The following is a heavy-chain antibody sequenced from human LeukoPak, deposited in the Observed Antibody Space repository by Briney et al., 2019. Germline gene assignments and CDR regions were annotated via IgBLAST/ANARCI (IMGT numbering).Heavy chain of an antibody. CDR3: ARPLMYYYGSETYFWFDP. J-gene: IGHJ5*02. Sequence: TGGSLRLSCAAPGFTFTTYWMGWVRQAPGKGLEWVANIKQDGSEQYYVDSVKGRFTISRDNAKNSLSLQMNSLRAEDTAVYYCARPLMYYYGSETYFWFDPWGQGTLVTVSS. CDR1: GFTFTTYW. CDR2: IKQDGSEQ. V-gene: IGHV3-7*01. D-gene: IGHD3-10*01.